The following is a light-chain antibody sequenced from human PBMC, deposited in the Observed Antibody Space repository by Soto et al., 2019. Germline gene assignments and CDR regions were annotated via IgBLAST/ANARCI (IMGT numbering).Light chain of an antibody. CDR3: QQYHSFSFT. CDR1: QSITYW. Sequence: DIQMTQSPSSLSASVGDRVNISCRASQSITYWLAWYQQKPGRAPKLLIYDVFNLQSGVPSRFSGSGSGTEFTLTISSLQPDDSATYYCQQYHSFSFTFGQGRLLAIK. V-gene: IGKV1-5*01. CDR2: DVF. J-gene: IGKJ5*01.